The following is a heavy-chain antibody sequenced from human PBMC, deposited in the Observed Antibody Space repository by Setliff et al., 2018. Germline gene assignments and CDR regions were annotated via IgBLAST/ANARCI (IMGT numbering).Heavy chain of an antibody. CDR3: ARDPQQLVIRYYFDY. J-gene: IGHJ4*02. D-gene: IGHD6-6*01. CDR1: GFTFSSYA. Sequence: LRLSCAASGFTFSSYAMHWVRQAPGKGLEWVAVISFDGSNKYYADSVKGRFTISRDNSKNTLYLQMNSLRAEDTAVYYCARDPQQLVIRYYFDYWGQGTLVTVSS. CDR2: ISFDGSNK. V-gene: IGHV3-30-3*01.